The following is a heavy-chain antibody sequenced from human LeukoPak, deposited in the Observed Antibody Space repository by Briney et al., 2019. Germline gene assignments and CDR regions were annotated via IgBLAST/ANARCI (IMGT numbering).Heavy chain of an antibody. CDR3: AKVWDQLLYYFDY. V-gene: IGHV3-23*01. D-gene: IGHD2-2*01. CDR1: GFTVSSNY. CDR2: ISGSGGST. J-gene: IGHJ4*02. Sequence: GGSLRLSCAASGFTVSSNYMSWVRQAPGKGLEWVSAISGSGGSTYYADPVKGRFTISRDNSKNTLYLQMNSLRADDTAVYYCAKVWDQLLYYFDYWGQGTLVTVSS.